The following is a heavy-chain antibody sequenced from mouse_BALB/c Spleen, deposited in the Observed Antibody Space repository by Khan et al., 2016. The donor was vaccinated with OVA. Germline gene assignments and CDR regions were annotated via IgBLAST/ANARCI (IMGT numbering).Heavy chain of an antibody. V-gene: IGHV3-2*02. J-gene: IGHJ2*01. CDR2: ISYSGNT. CDR3: ARVDGGDFDY. D-gene: IGHD2-3*01. Sequence: VQLQESGPGLVKPSQSLSLICTVTGYSITSDYAWNWIRQFPGNKLEWMGFISYSGNTKYTQYLKCRISLTRDTSKNQFFLQLNSVNSEDTATYYCARVDGGDFDYWGQGTTLTVSS. CDR1: GYSITSDYA.